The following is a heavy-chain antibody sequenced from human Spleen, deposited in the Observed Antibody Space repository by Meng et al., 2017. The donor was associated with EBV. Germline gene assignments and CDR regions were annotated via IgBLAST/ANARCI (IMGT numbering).Heavy chain of an antibody. D-gene: IGHD6-25*01. CDR2: IHYSGST. CDR3: ARGAAKWFDP. V-gene: IGHV4-30-4*01. CDR1: GGSISSGDYY. J-gene: IGHJ5*02. Sequence: QVQLQESGPGLVKASQTLTLTCAVSGGSISSGDYYWSWIRQPPGKGLEWIGYIHYSGSTHYNSSLRSRITMSLDTSKNKLSLKLSSVTAADTAVYYCARGAAKWFDPWGPGTLVTVSS.